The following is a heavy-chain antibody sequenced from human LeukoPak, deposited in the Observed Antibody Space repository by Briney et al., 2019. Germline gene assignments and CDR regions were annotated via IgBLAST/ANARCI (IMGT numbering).Heavy chain of an antibody. CDR1: GFKFRAFS. D-gene: IGHD5-24*01. J-gene: IGHJ4*02. Sequence: GGSLRLSCAASGFKFRAFSMHWLRQAPGKGLEWVSLFSRNGVTTFYADSVKGRFTISRDNSKNTLYLQMGSLRTEDMAVYYCARGGDGYTLRYWGQGALVTVPS. V-gene: IGHV3-43*01. CDR3: ARGGDGYTLRY. CDR2: FSRNGVTT.